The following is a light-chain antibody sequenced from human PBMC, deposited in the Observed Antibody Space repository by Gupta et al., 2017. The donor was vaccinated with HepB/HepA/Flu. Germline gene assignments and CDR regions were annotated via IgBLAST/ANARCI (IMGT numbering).Light chain of an antibody. Sequence: QSVLTHPPSASGTPGQRVTIYCSGSSSNIESNYVYWYQQLPGTAPKLLIYRNNQRPSGVPDRFSGSKSGTSASLAISGLRSEDEADYYCAAWDDSLSGPGVFGTGTKVTVL. CDR2: RNN. CDR1: SSNIESNY. CDR3: AAWDDSLSGPGV. J-gene: IGLJ1*01. V-gene: IGLV1-47*01.